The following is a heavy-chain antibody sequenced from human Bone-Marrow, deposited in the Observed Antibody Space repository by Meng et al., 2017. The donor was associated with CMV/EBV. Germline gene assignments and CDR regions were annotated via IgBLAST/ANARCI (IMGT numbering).Heavy chain of an antibody. Sequence: GESLKISCAASGFTFSSYAMSWVRQAPGKGLEWVSVIYGGGSSTYYGDSVKGRFTISRANSKNTLYLQMNSLRAEGTAVYYCAKTTREWSSDSCYRGHGYSDGYDYWGQGTLVTVSS. CDR2: IYGGGSST. V-gene: IGHV3-23*03. J-gene: IGHJ4*02. CDR1: GFTFSSYA. CDR3: AKTTREWSSDSCYRGHGYSDGYDY. D-gene: IGHD5-18*01.